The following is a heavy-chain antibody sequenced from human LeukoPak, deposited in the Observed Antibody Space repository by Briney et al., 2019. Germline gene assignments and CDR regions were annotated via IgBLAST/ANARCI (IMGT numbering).Heavy chain of an antibody. CDR1: GGSFSSYT. CDR2: IIPLFATA. V-gene: IGHV1-69*06. J-gene: IGHJ3*02. Sequence: SVKVSCKASGGSFSSYTMNWVRQAPGQGLEWMGGIIPLFATANYAHKFQGRLTITADRSTSTAYMELISLRSEDTAVYYCARDFPRSGIDAFDIWGRGTMVTVSS. CDR3: ARDFPRSGIDAFDI. D-gene: IGHD3-10*01.